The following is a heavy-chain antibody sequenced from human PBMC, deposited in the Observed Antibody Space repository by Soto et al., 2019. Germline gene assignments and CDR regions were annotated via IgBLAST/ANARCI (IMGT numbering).Heavy chain of an antibody. CDR2: MNPNSGNT. Sequence: ASVKVSCKASGDTFTNYDINWVRQATGQGLEWMGRMNPNSGNTGYTQKFQGRVTMTRNTSITTAYMELNSLRTEDTALYYCAKDIGCISTSCYIKLDYYGMDVWGQGTTVTVSS. CDR1: GDTFTNYD. CDR3: AKDIGCISTSCYIKLDYYGMDV. J-gene: IGHJ6*02. D-gene: IGHD2-2*02. V-gene: IGHV1-8*01.